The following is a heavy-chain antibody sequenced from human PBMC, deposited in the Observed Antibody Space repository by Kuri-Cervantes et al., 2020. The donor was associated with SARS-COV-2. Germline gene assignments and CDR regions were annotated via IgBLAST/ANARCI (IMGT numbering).Heavy chain of an antibody. D-gene: IGHD2-2*01. CDR2: INPNSGGT. Sequence: ASVKVSCKASGYTFTGYYMHWVRQAPGQGLEWMGWINPNSGGTNYAQKFQGRVTMTRDTSTSTAYMELSRLRSDDTAVYYCARVLGSSTSCYWNWGQGTLVTVSS. CDR1: GYTFTGYY. J-gene: IGHJ4*02. CDR3: ARVLGSSTSCYWN. V-gene: IGHV1-2*02.